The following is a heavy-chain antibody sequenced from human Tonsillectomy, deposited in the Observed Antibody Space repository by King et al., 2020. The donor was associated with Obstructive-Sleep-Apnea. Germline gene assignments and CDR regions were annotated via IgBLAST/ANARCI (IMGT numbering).Heavy chain of an antibody. D-gene: IGHD6-13*01. Sequence: QVQLQQWGAGLLKPSETLSLTCAVFGGSFSEYYWSWIRQPPGKGLEWIGEINHSRSTNYNPSLKSRVTISIDKSKNQFSLKLNSVTAADTAVYYCARGSGAAAVNWFDPWGQGTLVTVSS. J-gene: IGHJ5*02. V-gene: IGHV4-34*01. CDR2: INHSRST. CDR3: ARGSGAAAVNWFDP. CDR1: GGSFSEYY.